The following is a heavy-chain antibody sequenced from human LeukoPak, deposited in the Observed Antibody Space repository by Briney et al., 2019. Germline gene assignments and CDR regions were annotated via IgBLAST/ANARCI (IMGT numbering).Heavy chain of an antibody. CDR2: INHSGST. V-gene: IGHV4-34*01. CDR3: ASCIAAAGNRKFDP. J-gene: IGHJ5*02. Sequence: PSETLSLTCAVYGESFSGYYWSWIRQPPGKGLEWIGEINHSGSTNYNPSLKSRVTISVDTSKNQFSLKLSSVTAADTAVYYCASCIAAAGNRKFDPWGQGTLVTVSS. D-gene: IGHD6-13*01. CDR1: GESFSGYY.